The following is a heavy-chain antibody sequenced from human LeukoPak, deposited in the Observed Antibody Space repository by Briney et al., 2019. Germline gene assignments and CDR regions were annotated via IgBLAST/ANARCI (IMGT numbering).Heavy chain of an antibody. CDR3: ARVRSSSVRVLFVKEKTNYFDY. CDR2: IYDSGST. D-gene: IGHD6-6*01. J-gene: IGHJ4*02. V-gene: IGHV4-31*03. Sequence: SQTLSLTCTVSGGSVNSGGYYWGWLRQHPRKGLEWIGYIYDSGSTYYNPSLKSRVSISADTSKNQFSLKLSSVTAADTAVYYCARVRSSSVRVLFVKEKTNYFDYWGQGTLVTVSS. CDR1: GGSVNSGGYY.